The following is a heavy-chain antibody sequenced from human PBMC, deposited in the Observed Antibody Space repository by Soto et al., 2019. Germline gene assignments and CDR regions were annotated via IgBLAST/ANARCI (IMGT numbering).Heavy chain of an antibody. CDR1: GGSISGYY. V-gene: IGHV4-59*01. D-gene: IGHD2-15*01. CDR2: IYYTGNT. J-gene: IGHJ5*02. Sequence: SSETLSLTCSISGGSISGYYWSWIRQSPGKGLEWIGYIYYTGNTYYNPSLKSRVTISVDTSKNQFSLNLSSVTAADTAVYYCAKVVGKNWFDPWGQGTLVTVSS. CDR3: AKVVGKNWFDP.